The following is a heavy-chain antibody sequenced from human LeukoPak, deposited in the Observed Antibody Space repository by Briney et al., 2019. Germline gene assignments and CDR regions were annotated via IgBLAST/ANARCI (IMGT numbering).Heavy chain of an antibody. Sequence: ASVKVSCKASGYTFTGYYMHWXXXXXGXGXXXXXXXNPNSXXXNYAQKXXXXXXXXXDTSISTAYMELSRLRSDDTAVYYCARVGHLYYDSSGYLDYWGQGTLVTVSS. CDR3: ARVGHLYYDSSGYLDY. D-gene: IGHD3-22*01. V-gene: IGHV1-2*02. J-gene: IGHJ4*02. CDR1: GYTFTGYY. CDR2: XNPNSXXX.